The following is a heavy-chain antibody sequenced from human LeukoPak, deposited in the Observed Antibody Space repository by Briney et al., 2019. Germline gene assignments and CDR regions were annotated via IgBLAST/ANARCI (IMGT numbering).Heavy chain of an antibody. Sequence: PGGSLSLSCAASGFTFSSYWMHWVRQAPGKGLMWVSRINSDGSTTSYADSVKGRFTISRDNAKNTLYLQMNSLRVEDTAVYYCTRINYGWGQGTLVTVSS. J-gene: IGHJ4*02. CDR1: GFTFSSYW. CDR2: INSDGSTT. V-gene: IGHV3-74*01. CDR3: TRINYG. D-gene: IGHD3-16*01.